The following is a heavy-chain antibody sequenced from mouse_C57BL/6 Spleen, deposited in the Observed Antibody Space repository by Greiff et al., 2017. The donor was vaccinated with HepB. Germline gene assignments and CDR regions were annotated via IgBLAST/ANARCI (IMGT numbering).Heavy chain of an antibody. D-gene: IGHD1-1*01. Sequence: EVKVEESGGGLVKPGGSLKLSCAASGFTFSSYAMSWVRQTPEKRLEWVATISDGGSYTYYPDNVKGRFTISRDNAKNNLYLQMSHLKSEDTAMYYCASYYGSSYGDYFDDWGQGTTLTVSS. CDR3: ASYYGSSYGDYFDD. CDR1: GFTFSSYA. V-gene: IGHV5-4*03. J-gene: IGHJ2*01. CDR2: ISDGGSYT.